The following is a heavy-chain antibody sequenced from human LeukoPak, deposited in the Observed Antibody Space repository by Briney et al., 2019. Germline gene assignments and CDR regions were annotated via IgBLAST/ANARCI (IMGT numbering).Heavy chain of an antibody. V-gene: IGHV3-9*01. CDR3: AKDIRPDYSNYVYESDAFDI. CDR2: ISWNSGSI. Sequence: PGRSLRLSCAASGFTFDDYAMHWVRQAPGKGLEWVSGISWNSGSIGYADSVKGRFTISRDNAKNSLYLQMNSLRAEDTALYYCAKDIRPDYSNYVYESDAFDIWGQGTMATVSS. CDR1: GFTFDDYA. J-gene: IGHJ3*02. D-gene: IGHD4-11*01.